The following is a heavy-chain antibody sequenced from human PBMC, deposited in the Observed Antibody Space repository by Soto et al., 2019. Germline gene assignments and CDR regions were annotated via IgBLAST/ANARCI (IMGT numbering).Heavy chain of an antibody. CDR1: GGSISSYY. CDR3: ARDTGRGYSSSSFFDY. D-gene: IGHD6-6*01. CDR2: IYYSGST. J-gene: IGHJ4*01. Sequence: PSETLSLTCTVSGGSISSYYWSWIRQPPGKGLEWIGYIYYSGSTNYNPSLKSRVTISVDTSKNQFSLKLSSVTAADTAVYYCARDTGRGYSSSSFFDYWGHGTLVTVSS. V-gene: IGHV4-59*01.